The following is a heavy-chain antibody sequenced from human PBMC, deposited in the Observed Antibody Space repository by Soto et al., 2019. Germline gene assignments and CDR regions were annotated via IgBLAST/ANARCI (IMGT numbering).Heavy chain of an antibody. D-gene: IGHD3-3*01. J-gene: IGHJ4*02. CDR2: ISGSGGST. CDR1: GFTFSSYA. CDR3: AKESYDFWSGYYLRGSFDY. V-gene: IGHV3-23*01. Sequence: GGSLRLSCAASGFTFSSYAMSWVCQAPGKGLEWVSAISGSGGSTYYADSVKGRFTISRDNSKNTLYLQMNSLRAEDTAVYYCAKESYDFWSGYYLRGSFDYWGQGTLVTVSS.